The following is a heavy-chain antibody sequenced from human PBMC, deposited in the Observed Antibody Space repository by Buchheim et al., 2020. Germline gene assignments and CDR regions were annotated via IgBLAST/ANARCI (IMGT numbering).Heavy chain of an antibody. V-gene: IGHV3-74*01. Sequence: DVQLVESGGGSVQPGGSLRLSCEVSGFTFSTYWMHWVRQAPGKGLVWVSRVNSDGSSTYYADSVKGRFTISRDNANNTLYLLMNSLRAEDTAVYYCARAGYSYSFDHWGQGTL. D-gene: IGHD5-18*01. J-gene: IGHJ4*02. CDR3: ARAGYSYSFDH. CDR2: VNSDGSST. CDR1: GFTFSTYW.